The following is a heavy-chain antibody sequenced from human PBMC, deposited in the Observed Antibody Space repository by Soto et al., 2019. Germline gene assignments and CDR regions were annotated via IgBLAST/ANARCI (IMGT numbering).Heavy chain of an antibody. V-gene: IGHV4-30-2*01. CDR3: ARVPGH. CDR2: IYHSGST. Sequence: QLQLQESGSGLVKPSQTLSLTCAFSGGSISSGGYSWSWIRQPPGKGLEWIGYIYHSGSTYYNPALKSRVTISVDRSKNQFSLKLSSVTAENTAVYYCARVPGHLGQGTLVTVSS. J-gene: IGHJ4*02. CDR1: GGSISSGGYS.